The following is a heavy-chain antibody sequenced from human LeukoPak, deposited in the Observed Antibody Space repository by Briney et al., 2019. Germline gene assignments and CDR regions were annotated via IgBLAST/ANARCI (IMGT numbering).Heavy chain of an antibody. D-gene: IGHD2-2*01. J-gene: IGHJ5*02. Sequence: GGSLRLSCAASGFTFSSYSMNWVRQAPGKGLEWVSSISSSSSYIYYADSVKGRFTISRDNAKNSLYLQMNSLRAEDTAVYYCARDGPDIVVVPAAEVWFDPWGQGTLVTVSS. V-gene: IGHV3-21*01. CDR1: GFTFSSYS. CDR3: ARDGPDIVVVPAAEVWFDP. CDR2: ISSSSSYI.